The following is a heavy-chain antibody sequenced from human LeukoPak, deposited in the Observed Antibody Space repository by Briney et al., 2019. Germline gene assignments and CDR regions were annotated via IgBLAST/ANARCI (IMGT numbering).Heavy chain of an antibody. D-gene: IGHD3-10*01. Sequence: SETLSLTCTISGGSISSYYWSWIRQPAGKGLEWIGRIYNSGSTNYNTNYNPSLTSRVTMSVDTSKNQFSLKLNSVSAADTAVYFCARAIWYGSGTTAFDYWGQGTLVTVSP. CDR1: GGSISSYY. V-gene: IGHV4-4*07. CDR2: IYNSGST. J-gene: IGHJ4*02. CDR3: ARAIWYGSGTTAFDY.